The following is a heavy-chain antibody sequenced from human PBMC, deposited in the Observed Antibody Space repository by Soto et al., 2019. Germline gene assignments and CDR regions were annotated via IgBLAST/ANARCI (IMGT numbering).Heavy chain of an antibody. CDR1: GGTFSSYA. J-gene: IGHJ6*02. D-gene: IGHD2-2*01. Sequence: QVQLVQSGAEVKKPGSSVKVSCKASGGTFSSYAISWVRQAPGQGLEWMGGIIPSVGTANYAQKFQGRVTIAADESTSTAYMELSSLRSEDTAVYYCARHVPAAGYYYGMDVWGQGTTVTVSS. V-gene: IGHV1-69*12. CDR3: ARHVPAAGYYYGMDV. CDR2: IIPSVGTA.